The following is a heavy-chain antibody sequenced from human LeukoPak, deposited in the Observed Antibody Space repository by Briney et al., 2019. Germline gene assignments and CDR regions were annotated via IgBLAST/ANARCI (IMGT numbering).Heavy chain of an antibody. J-gene: IGHJ4*02. CDR3: AREKSIYPYGYNY. CDR2: ISAYNGNI. D-gene: IGHD5-18*01. CDR1: GYTFISYD. V-gene: IGHV1-18*01. Sequence: GASVMVSCKAFGYTFISYDINWVRQAPGQGLEWMGWISAYNGNINYAQKFQGRVTMTTDTSTSTAYMELRSLRSDDTAVYYCAREKSIYPYGYNYWGQGTLVTVSS.